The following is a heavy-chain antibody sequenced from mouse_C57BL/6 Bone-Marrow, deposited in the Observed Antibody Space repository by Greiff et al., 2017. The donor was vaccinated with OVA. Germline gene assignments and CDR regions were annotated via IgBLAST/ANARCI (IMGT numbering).Heavy chain of an antibody. CDR1: GFSLTSYG. Sequence: QVQLQQSGPGLVQPSQSLSITCTVSGFSLTSYGVHWVRQSPGKGLEWLGVIWSGGSTDYNAAFISRLSISKDNSKSQVFFKMNSLQADDTAIYYCASNPTRIIRGPFAYWGQGTLVTVSA. V-gene: IGHV2-2*01. J-gene: IGHJ3*01. CDR2: IWSGGST. D-gene: IGHD2-4*01. CDR3: ASNPTRIIRGPFAY.